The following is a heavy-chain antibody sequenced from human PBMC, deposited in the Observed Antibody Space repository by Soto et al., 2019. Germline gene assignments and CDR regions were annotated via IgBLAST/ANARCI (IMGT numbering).Heavy chain of an antibody. Sequence: QVQLVQSGAEVKKPGSSVKVSCKASGGTFSSYAISWVRQAPGQGLEWMGAIIPISATTSYAQKLQGRVTITADESKSTAYMELSSLRSEDTAVYYCARSQGSSTSLEIYYYYYYGMDVWGQGTRVTFSS. CDR3: ARSQGSSTSLEIYYYYYYGMDV. V-gene: IGHV1-69*01. D-gene: IGHD2-2*01. CDR1: GGTFSSYA. J-gene: IGHJ6*02. CDR2: IIPISATT.